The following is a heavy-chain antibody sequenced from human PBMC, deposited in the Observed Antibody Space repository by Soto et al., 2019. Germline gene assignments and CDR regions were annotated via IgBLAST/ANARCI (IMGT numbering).Heavy chain of an antibody. CDR2: IHYSGSI. Sequence: SETLSLTCTVSGGSISYEYYHWTWIRQSPGKGLEWIGYIHYSGSIIYNPSFKSRVTISVDTSKNQFYLQWSSLKASDTAIYYCARLPSIRGYYYYGMDVWGQGTTVTVSS. CDR1: GGSISYEYYH. J-gene: IGHJ6*02. D-gene: IGHD2-2*01. V-gene: IGHV4-30-4*08. CDR3: ARLPSIRGYYYYGMDV.